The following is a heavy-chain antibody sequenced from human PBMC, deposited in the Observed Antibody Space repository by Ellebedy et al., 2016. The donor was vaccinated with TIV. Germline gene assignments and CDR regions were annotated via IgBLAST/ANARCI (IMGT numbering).Heavy chain of an antibody. D-gene: IGHD3-16*01. CDR1: GYTFTGYY. V-gene: IGHV1-2*02. J-gene: IGHJ4*02. CDR2: INPNSGGT. CDR3: ARAQGALWQLIQFDY. Sequence: ASVKVSCXASGYTFTGYYMHWVRQAPGQGLEWMGWINPNSGGTNYAQKFQGRVTMTRDTSISTAYMELSRLRSDDTAVYYCARAQGALWQLIQFDYWGQGTLVTVSS.